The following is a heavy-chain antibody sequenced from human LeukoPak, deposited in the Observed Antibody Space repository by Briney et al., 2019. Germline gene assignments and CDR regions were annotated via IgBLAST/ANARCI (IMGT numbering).Heavy chain of an antibody. J-gene: IGHJ4*02. CDR3: ARPRTYYDFWRGYPPFDY. Sequence: ASVKVSCKASGGTFSNYAISWVRQAPGQGLEWMGGIITNFGTTNYAQKYQGRVTITADESTSIVYMELSSLRSEDTAVYYCARPRTYYDFWRGYPPFDYWGQGTLVTVSS. CDR1: GGTFSNYA. D-gene: IGHD3-3*01. CDR2: IITNFGTT. V-gene: IGHV1-69*13.